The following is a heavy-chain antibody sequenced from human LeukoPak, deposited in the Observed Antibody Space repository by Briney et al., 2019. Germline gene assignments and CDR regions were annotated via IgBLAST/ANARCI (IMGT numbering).Heavy chain of an antibody. D-gene: IGHD5-18*01. J-gene: IGHJ4*02. V-gene: IGHV3-9*01. CDR2: ISWNRGSI. CDR3: AKDMGRVQLWFGLDY. Sequence: SVSLSCAVSGFIFDDYAMHWVRQAPGKGLEWVSGISWNRGSIGYADSVKGRFTIPRDNAKNSLYLQMNSLRAEDTALYYCAKDMGRVQLWFGLDYWGQGTLVTVSS. CDR1: GFIFDDYA.